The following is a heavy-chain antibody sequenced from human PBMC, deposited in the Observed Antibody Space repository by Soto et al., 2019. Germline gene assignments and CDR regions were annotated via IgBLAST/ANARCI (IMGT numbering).Heavy chain of an antibody. Sequence: QVQLVESGGGVVQPGRSLRLSCAASGFTFSSYGMHWVRQAPGKGLEWVAVISYDGSNKYYADSVKGRFTISRDNSKNTLYLQMNSLRAEDTAVYYCAKDFSGSLRYYYYYGMDVWGQGTTVTVSS. V-gene: IGHV3-30*18. CDR2: ISYDGSNK. J-gene: IGHJ6*02. CDR1: GFTFSSYG. D-gene: IGHD1-26*01. CDR3: AKDFSGSLRYYYYYGMDV.